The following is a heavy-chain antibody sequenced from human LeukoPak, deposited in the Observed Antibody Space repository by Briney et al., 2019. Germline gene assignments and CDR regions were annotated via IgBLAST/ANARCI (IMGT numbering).Heavy chain of an antibody. CDR1: GFTFSSYA. CDR3: VRDGDDFNFDY. D-gene: IGHD5-24*01. CDR2: ISGSGGST. V-gene: IGHV3-23*01. Sequence: PGGSLRLSCAASGFTFSSYAMSWVRLAPGKGLEWVSAISGSGGSTYYADSVKGRFTISRDNSKNTLYLQMSSLRAEDTAVYFCVRDGDDFNFDYWGQGSLVTVSS. J-gene: IGHJ4*02.